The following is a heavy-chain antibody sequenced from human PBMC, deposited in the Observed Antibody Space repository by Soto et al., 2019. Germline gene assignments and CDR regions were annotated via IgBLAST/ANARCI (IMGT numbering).Heavy chain of an antibody. J-gene: IGHJ5*02. Sequence: GASVKVSCKASGYTFTSYFISWVRQAPGQGLEWMGWISAYNGNTNYAQKLQGRVTMTTDTSTSTAYMELRSLRSDDTAVYYCARDWKDCSSTSCYTRFDPWGQGTLVTVSS. CDR3: ARDWKDCSSTSCYTRFDP. V-gene: IGHV1-18*01. CDR1: GYTFTSYF. D-gene: IGHD2-2*02. CDR2: ISAYNGNT.